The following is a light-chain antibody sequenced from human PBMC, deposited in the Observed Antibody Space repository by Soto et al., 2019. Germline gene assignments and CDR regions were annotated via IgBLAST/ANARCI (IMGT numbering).Light chain of an antibody. Sequence: QLVLTQPPSASGTPGQRVTISCSGSSSNIGSSYVYWYQQFPGTAPKLLIYNNNQRPSGVPDRFSGSKSGTSASLAISGLRSEDEADYYCATWDDSLSGPVFGGGTKLTVL. V-gene: IGLV1-47*02. CDR2: NNN. J-gene: IGLJ3*02. CDR3: ATWDDSLSGPV. CDR1: SSNIGSSY.